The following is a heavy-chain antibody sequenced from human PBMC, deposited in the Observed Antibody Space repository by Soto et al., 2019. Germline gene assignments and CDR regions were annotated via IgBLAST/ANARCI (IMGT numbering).Heavy chain of an antibody. CDR1: GYSFTSYW. CDR2: IDPSDSYT. CDR3: AGHAGIAAAGYYSYGMDV. Sequence: LKISCKGSGYSFTSYWISWVRQMPGKGLEWMGRIDPSDSYTNYSPSFQGHVTISADKSISTAYLQWSSLKASDTAMYYCAGHAGIAAAGYYSYGMDVWGQGPTVTVSS. D-gene: IGHD6-13*01. V-gene: IGHV5-10-1*01. J-gene: IGHJ6*02.